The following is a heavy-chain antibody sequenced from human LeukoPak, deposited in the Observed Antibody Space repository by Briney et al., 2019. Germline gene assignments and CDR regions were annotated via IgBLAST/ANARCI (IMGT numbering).Heavy chain of an antibody. J-gene: IGHJ4*02. CDR1: GFIFSSYW. CDR3: ARHVRFEGVDY. Sequence: GGSLRLSCAASGFIFSSYWMSWVRQAPGKGLEWVANIEQDGSEKYYVDSVKGRFTISRDNAKNSLFLQMNGLRAEDTAVYYCARHVRFEGVDYWGQGTLVTVSS. V-gene: IGHV3-7*01. CDR2: IEQDGSEK. D-gene: IGHD3-3*01.